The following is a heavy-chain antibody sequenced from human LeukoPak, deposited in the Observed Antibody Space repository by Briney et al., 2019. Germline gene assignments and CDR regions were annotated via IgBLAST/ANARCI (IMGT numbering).Heavy chain of an antibody. CDR2: IRYDGSDK. Sequence: GSLRLSCAASGFTFSRYGMHWVRQTPGKGLEWVAFIRYDGSDKYYTDSVKGRFAISRDSSKNTLSLQMNSLRGEDTAIYYCAKEKNFYLDVWGKETTVTVSS. CDR1: GFTFSRYG. D-gene: IGHD2/OR15-2a*01. CDR3: AKEKNFYLDV. J-gene: IGHJ6*03. V-gene: IGHV3-30*02.